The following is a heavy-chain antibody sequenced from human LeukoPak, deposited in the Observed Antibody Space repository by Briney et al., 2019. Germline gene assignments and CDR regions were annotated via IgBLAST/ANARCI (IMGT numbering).Heavy chain of an antibody. Sequence: ASVKVSFKASGYTFTSYGISWVRQAPGQGLEWMGWISAYNGNTNYAQKLQGRVTMTTDTSTSTAYMELRSLRSDDTAVYYCARVLDRGMVRGVIHWFDPWGQGTLVTVSS. CDR2: ISAYNGNT. CDR3: ARVLDRGMVRGVIHWFDP. D-gene: IGHD3-10*01. CDR1: GYTFTSYG. J-gene: IGHJ5*02. V-gene: IGHV1-18*01.